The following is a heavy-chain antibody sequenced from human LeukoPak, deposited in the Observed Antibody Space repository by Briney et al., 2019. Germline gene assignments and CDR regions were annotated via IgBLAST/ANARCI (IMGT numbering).Heavy chain of an antibody. V-gene: IGHV4-59*12. Sequence: PSETLSLTCTVSGGSISSYYWSWIRQPPGKGLEWIGYIYYSGSTNYNPSLKSRVTISVDTSKNQFSLKLSSVTAADTAVYYCARPITMMGRDAFDIWGQGTMVTVSS. CDR2: IYYSGST. CDR3: ARPITMMGRDAFDI. J-gene: IGHJ3*02. D-gene: IGHD3-22*01. CDR1: GGSISSYY.